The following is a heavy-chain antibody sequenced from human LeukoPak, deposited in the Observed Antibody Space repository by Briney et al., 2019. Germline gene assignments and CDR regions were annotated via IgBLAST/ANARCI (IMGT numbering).Heavy chain of an antibody. Sequence: ASVKVSCKASGYTFTGYYMHWVRQAPGQGLEWMGWINPNSGGTNYAQKFQGRVTMTRDTSISTAYMELSRLRSGDTAVYYCASVSKDYYDSSGYYQGAFDIWGQGTMVTVSS. V-gene: IGHV1-2*02. J-gene: IGHJ3*02. CDR3: ASVSKDYYDSSGYYQGAFDI. CDR1: GYTFTGYY. CDR2: INPNSGGT. D-gene: IGHD3-22*01.